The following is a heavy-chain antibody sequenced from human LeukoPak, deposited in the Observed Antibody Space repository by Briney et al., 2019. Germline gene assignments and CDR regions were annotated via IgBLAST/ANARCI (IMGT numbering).Heavy chain of an antibody. CDR2: ISGSCGST. CDR1: AITLSNYG. CDR3: AKRGVVIRVILVGFHKEAYYFDS. Sequence: PGGSLRLSCAVSAITLSNYGMTWVRQAPGKGLEWVAGISGSCGSTNYADSVKGRFTISRDNAKNTLFLQMKSLRVEDTAVYFCAKRGVVIRVILVGFHKEAYYFDSWGQGALVTVSS. D-gene: IGHD3-22*01. V-gene: IGHV3-23*01. J-gene: IGHJ4*02.